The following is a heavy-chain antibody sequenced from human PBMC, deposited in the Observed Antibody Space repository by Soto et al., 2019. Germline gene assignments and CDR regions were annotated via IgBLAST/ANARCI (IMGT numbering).Heavy chain of an antibody. Sequence: ASVKVSCKASGGTFSSYTISWVRQAPGQGLEWMGRIIPILGIANYAQKFQGRVTITADKSTSTAYMELSSLRSEDTAVYYCARDLLVVVAATEYWFDPWGQGTLVTVYS. CDR1: GGTFSSYT. CDR2: IIPILGIA. J-gene: IGHJ5*02. CDR3: ARDLLVVVAATEYWFDP. V-gene: IGHV1-69*04. D-gene: IGHD2-15*01.